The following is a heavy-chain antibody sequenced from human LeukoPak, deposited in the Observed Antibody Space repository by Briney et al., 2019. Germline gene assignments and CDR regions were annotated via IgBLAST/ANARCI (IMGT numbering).Heavy chain of an antibody. CDR2: INPNSGGT. CDR1: GCTFTGYY. Sequence: ASVKVSCKASGCTFTGYYMHWVRQAPGQGLEWMGWINPNSGGTNYAQKFQGRVTMTRDTSISTAYMELSRLRSDDTAVYYCARDGLFGRLFDYWGQGTLVTVSS. J-gene: IGHJ4*02. CDR3: ARDGLFGRLFDY. D-gene: IGHD3-16*01. V-gene: IGHV1-2*02.